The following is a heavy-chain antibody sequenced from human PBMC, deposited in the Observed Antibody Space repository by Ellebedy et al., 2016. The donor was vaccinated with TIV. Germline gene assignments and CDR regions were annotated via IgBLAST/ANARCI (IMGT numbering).Heavy chain of an antibody. CDR3: ARAIAAAGTITSDAFDI. Sequence: ASVKVSCKASGYTFTGYYMHWVRQAPGQGLEWMGWINPNSGGTNYAQKFQGWVTMTRDTSISTAYMELSRLRSDDTAVYYCARAIAAAGTITSDAFDIWGQGTMVTVSS. CDR1: GYTFTGYY. D-gene: IGHD6-13*01. V-gene: IGHV1-2*04. J-gene: IGHJ3*02. CDR2: INPNSGGT.